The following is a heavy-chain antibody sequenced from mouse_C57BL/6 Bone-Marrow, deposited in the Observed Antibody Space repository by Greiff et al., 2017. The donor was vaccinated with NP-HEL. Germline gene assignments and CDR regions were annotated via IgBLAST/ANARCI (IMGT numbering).Heavy chain of an antibody. CDR2: IDPANGNT. J-gene: IGHJ1*03. CDR1: GFHIKNTY. V-gene: IGHV14-3*01. CDR3: AREGITTVGATNFDV. D-gene: IGHD1-1*01. Sequence: EVQLQQSVAELVRPGASVKLSCTASGFHIKNTYMHWVKQRPEQGLEWIGRIDPANGNTKYAPKFQGKATITADTSSNTAYLQLSSLTSEDTAIYYCAREGITTVGATNFDVWGTGTTVTVSS.